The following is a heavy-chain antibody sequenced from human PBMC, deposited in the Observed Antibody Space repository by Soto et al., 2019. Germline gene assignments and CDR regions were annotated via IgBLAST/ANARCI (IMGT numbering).Heavy chain of an antibody. CDR2: ITPLFATP. CDR3: AAELGFGKLSVV. CDR1: GDTFKNCV. J-gene: IGHJ6*02. V-gene: IGHV1-69*01. Sequence: QVQVVQSGVEVRRPGSSVKVSCKASGDTFKNCVISWVRKAPEKGLEWMGGITPLFATPEFAQRFQGRLTITTDESTTTAYMELSRLRSEDTATYYCAAELGFGKLSVVWGQGTTVIVSS. D-gene: IGHD3-10*01.